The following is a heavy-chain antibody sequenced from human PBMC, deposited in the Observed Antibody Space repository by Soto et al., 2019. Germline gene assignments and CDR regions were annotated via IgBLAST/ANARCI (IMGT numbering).Heavy chain of an antibody. Sequence: SVKVSCKASGGTFSSYAISWVRQAPGQGLEWMGGIIPIFGTANYAQKFQGRVTITADESTSTAYMELSSLRSEDTAVYYCARDPVIDAALGYYYYGTDVCGQATTVIFS. CDR2: IIPIFGTA. CDR3: ARDPVIDAALGYYYYGTDV. V-gene: IGHV1-69*13. CDR1: GGTFSSYA. D-gene: IGHD5-18*01. J-gene: IGHJ6*02.